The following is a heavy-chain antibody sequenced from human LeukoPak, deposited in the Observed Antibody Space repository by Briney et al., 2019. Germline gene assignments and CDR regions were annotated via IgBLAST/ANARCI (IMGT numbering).Heavy chain of an antibody. V-gene: IGHV4-39*01. D-gene: IGHD5-12*01. CDR3: ARHSMRWLQLGWFDP. Sequence: PSETLSLTCTASGGSISSSSYYWGWIRQPPGKGLEWIGSIYYSGSTYYNPSLKSRVTISVDTSKNQFSLKLSSVTAADTAVYYCARHSMRWLQLGWFDPWGQGTLVTVSS. J-gene: IGHJ5*02. CDR1: GGSISSSSYY. CDR2: IYYSGST.